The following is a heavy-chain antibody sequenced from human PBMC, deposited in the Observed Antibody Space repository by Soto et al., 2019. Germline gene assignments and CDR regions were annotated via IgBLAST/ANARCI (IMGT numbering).Heavy chain of an antibody. V-gene: IGHV1-24*01. CDR2: FDPEDGET. CDR3: ATLQLVRSFDP. CDR1: GYTFTSYY. D-gene: IGHD6-13*01. J-gene: IGHJ5*02. Sequence: ASVKVSCKASGYTFTSYYIHWVRQAPGQGLEWMGGFDPEDGETIYAQKFQGRVTMTEDTSTDTAYMELSSLRSEDTAVYYCATLQLVRSFDPWAQGPLVTVSS.